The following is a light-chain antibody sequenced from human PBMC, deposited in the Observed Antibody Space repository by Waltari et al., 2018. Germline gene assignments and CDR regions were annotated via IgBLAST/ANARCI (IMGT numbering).Light chain of an antibody. CDR1: SSNIGRNI. J-gene: IGLJ2*01. V-gene: IGLV1-44*01. CDR2: AHT. CDR3: EAWDASLNDLV. Sequence: QSVLTQPPSASGTPGQRVTISCSGSSSNIGRNIVNWYQQLPGPAPKLPIYAHTQRPSGVRGRFSGSKSGTSASLAISGLQSEDEADYYCEAWDASLNDLVLGGGTKLTVL.